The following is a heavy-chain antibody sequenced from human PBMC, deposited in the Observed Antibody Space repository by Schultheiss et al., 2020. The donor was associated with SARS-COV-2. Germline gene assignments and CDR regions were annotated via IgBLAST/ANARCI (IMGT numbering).Heavy chain of an antibody. D-gene: IGHD6-25*01. J-gene: IGHJ4*02. Sequence: GESLKISCAASGFTFSSYGMHWVRQAPGKGLEWVAVISYDGSNKYYADSVKGRFTISRDNSKNTLYLQMNSLRAEDTAVYYCARGGSGQIRVYFDYWGQGTLVTVSS. CDR2: ISYDGSNK. V-gene: IGHV3-30*03. CDR1: GFTFSSYG. CDR3: ARGGSGQIRVYFDY.